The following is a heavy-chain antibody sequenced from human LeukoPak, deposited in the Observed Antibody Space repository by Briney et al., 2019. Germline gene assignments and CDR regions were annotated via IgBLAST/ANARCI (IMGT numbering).Heavy chain of an antibody. CDR3: ANGLVAATPELDY. Sequence: ASVKVSCKASGYTFTGYYMHWVRQAPGQGLEWMGWINPNSGGTNYAQKFQGRVTMTRDTSISTAYMELSRLRSDDTAVYYCANGLVAATPELDYWGQGTLVTVPS. D-gene: IGHD2-15*01. CDR1: GYTFTGYY. V-gene: IGHV1-2*02. CDR2: INPNSGGT. J-gene: IGHJ4*02.